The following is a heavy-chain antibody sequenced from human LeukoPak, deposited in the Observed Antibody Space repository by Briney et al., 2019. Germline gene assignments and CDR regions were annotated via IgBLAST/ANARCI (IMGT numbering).Heavy chain of an antibody. CDR3: ARFAGADDYPYYYYGVDV. D-gene: IGHD5-12*01. Sequence: SETLSLACTVSGGSISSYYWSWIRQPPGKGLEWIGYIYYSGSTNYNPSLKSRVTISVDTSKNQFSLKLSSVTAADTAVYYCARFAGADDYPYYYYGVDVWGQGTTVTVSS. V-gene: IGHV4-59*01. J-gene: IGHJ6*02. CDR2: IYYSGST. CDR1: GGSISSYY.